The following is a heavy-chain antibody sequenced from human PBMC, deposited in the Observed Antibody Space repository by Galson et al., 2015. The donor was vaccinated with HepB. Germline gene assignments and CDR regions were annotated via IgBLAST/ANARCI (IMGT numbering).Heavy chain of an antibody. CDR1: GGSISSYY. D-gene: IGHD2-2*01. CDR3: ARGSVVPAAKGPNWFDP. Sequence: SETLSLTCTVSGGSISSYYCNWIRQPAGKGLEWIGRIFTSGSTNYNPSLKSRVTMSVDTSKNQFSLKLSSVTAADTAVYYCARGSVVPAAKGPNWFDPWGQGTLVTVSS. V-gene: IGHV4-4*07. CDR2: IFTSGST. J-gene: IGHJ5*02.